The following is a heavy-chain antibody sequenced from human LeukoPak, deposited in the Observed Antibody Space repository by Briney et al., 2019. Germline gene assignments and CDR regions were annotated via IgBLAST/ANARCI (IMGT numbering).Heavy chain of an antibody. J-gene: IGHJ4*02. D-gene: IGHD1-1*01. CDR1: GYTFTSYH. CDR3: ARGRPTNLNGIY. V-gene: IGHV1-8*01. Sequence: ASVKVSCKASGYTFTSYHINWVRQATGRGFEWMGWMNPESGNTDFAQKFQGRFTMTWDTSLSTAYMELSSLTSEDTAVYYCARGRPTNLNGIYWGQGTLVSVSS. CDR2: MNPESGNT.